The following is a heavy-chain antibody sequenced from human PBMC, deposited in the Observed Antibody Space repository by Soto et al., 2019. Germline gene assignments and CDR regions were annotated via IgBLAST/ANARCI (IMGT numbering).Heavy chain of an antibody. Sequence: GASVKVSCKASGYTFTSYYMHWVRQAPGQGLEWMGIINPSGGSTSYAQKFQGRVTMTRDTSTSTVYMELSSLRSEDTAVYYCARGQSPLGIAARLAFDYWGQGTLVTVSS. D-gene: IGHD6-6*01. J-gene: IGHJ4*02. CDR1: GYTFTSYY. CDR2: INPSGGST. V-gene: IGHV1-46*01. CDR3: ARGQSPLGIAARLAFDY.